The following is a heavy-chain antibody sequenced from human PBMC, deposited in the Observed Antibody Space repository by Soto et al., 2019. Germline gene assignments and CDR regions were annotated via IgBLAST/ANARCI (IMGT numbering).Heavy chain of an antibody. D-gene: IGHD6-13*01. CDR2: ISFDGGNQ. CDR3: AKDSSVTAAGSGGWFDP. J-gene: IGHJ5*02. Sequence: QVQLVQSGGGVVQPGRSLRLSCAASGFDFNNGLHWVRQAPGKGLEWVAGISFDGGNQYYADSVKGRFTISRDKSNTTLYLQMNSLGAEDTATYYCAKDSSVTAAGSGGWFDPWGQGTLVIVSS. V-gene: IGHV3-30*18. CDR1: GFDFNNG.